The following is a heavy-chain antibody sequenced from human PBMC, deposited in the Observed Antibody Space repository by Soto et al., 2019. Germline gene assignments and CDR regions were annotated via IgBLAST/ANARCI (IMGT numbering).Heavy chain of an antibody. CDR1: GGSFTDYY. J-gene: IGHJ4*02. CDR2: IRHGGTT. V-gene: IGHV4-34*01. Sequence: PSETLSLTYSVSGGSFTDYYWTWHRQPPGKPLEWIGEIRHGGTTKDTSFLHSRVTMSVDTSRNQFSLDLTSVTAADTAVYYCARGHTRRMTRGRGATIMGKQLDSWGQGILVTVSS. D-gene: IGHD1-26*01. CDR3: ARGHTRRMTRGRGATIMGKQLDS.